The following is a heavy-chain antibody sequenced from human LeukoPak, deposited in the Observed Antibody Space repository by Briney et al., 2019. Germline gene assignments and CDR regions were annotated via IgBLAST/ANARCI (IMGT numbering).Heavy chain of an antibody. CDR3: ASGWSITGWYDNWFDP. J-gene: IGHJ5*02. V-gene: IGHV1-2*02. CDR2: INPNSGDT. Sequence: ASVKVSCKASRYTFTGYYMHWVRQAPGQGREWMGWINPNSGDTNYAQKFQGRVTMTRDTSITTVYMELSRLRSDDTAVYFCASGWSITGWYDNWFDPWGQGTLVTVSS. CDR1: RYTFTGYY. D-gene: IGHD6-19*01.